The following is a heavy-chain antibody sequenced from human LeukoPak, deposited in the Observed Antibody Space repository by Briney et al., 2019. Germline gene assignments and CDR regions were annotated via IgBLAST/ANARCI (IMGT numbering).Heavy chain of an antibody. V-gene: IGHV1-2*02. CDR1: GYTFTGYY. CDR2: INPNSGGT. CDR3: ARDDSSGYFDY. D-gene: IGHD3-22*01. J-gene: IGHJ4*02. Sequence: GASVKVSCKASGYTFTGYYMHWVRQAPGQGLEWMGWINPNSGGTNYAQKFQGRVTMTRDTSISTAYMELSSLRSEDTAVYYCARDDSSGYFDYWGQGTLVTVSS.